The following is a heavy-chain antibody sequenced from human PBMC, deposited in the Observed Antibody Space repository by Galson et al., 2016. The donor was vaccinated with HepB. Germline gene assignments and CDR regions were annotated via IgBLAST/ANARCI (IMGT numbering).Heavy chain of an antibody. CDR2: ISGGGGTP. D-gene: IGHD3-9*01. J-gene: IGHJ6*02. CDR3: AKKIRKYYDTFYGMDV. CDR1: GFSFSSSA. V-gene: IGHV3-23*01. Sequence: SLRLSCAVSGFSFSSSAMSWVRQAPGKGLEWVSGISGGGGTPFYINSVKGRFTISRDNSKNTLYLQINSLRVEDTAVYYCAKKIRKYYDTFYGMDVWGQGTTVTVSS.